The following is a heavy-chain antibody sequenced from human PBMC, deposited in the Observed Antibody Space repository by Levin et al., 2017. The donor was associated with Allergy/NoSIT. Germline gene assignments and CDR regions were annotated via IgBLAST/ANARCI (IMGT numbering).Heavy chain of an antibody. V-gene: IGHV4-34*01. J-gene: IGHJ3*02. D-gene: IGHD1-26*01. Sequence: SETLSLTCAVFGGSFSDYYWTWIRQPPGKGLELIGEINHSGITNYNPSLKSRVTISVDSSKNQFSLNLTSVTAADTAMFYCARKGGYSRSAFDIWGQGTMVTVSS. CDR2: INHSGIT. CDR1: GGSFSDYY. CDR3: ARKGGYSRSAFDI.